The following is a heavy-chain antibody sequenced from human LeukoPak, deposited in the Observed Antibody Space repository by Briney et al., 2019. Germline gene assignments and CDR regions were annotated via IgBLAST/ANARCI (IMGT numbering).Heavy chain of an antibody. CDR3: AKDKGDGYNYDPIDY. Sequence: PGGSLRLSCAASGFTFTSYSMSWVRQAPGKGLEWVSGTSDRGDYTYYADSVKGRFTISRDNSKNTLYLQMNSLRAEDTALYYCAKDKGDGYNYDPIDYWGQGTLVTVSS. J-gene: IGHJ4*02. D-gene: IGHD5-24*01. CDR1: GFTFTSYS. V-gene: IGHV3-23*01. CDR2: TSDRGDYT.